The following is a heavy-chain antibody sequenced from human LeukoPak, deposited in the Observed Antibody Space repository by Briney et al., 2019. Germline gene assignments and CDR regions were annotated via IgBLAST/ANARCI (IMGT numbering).Heavy chain of an antibody. CDR2: IGTSSTTI. Sequence: PGGSLRLSCAASGFTFSSYTMNWVRQPPGKGLEWVSNIGTSSTTIYCADSVKGRFTISRDNAKNSLYLQMNSLRAEDTAVYYCARDAFTSYDSSGYWGQGTLVTVSS. CDR1: GFTFSSYT. V-gene: IGHV3-48*04. D-gene: IGHD3-22*01. CDR3: ARDAFTSYDSSGY. J-gene: IGHJ4*02.